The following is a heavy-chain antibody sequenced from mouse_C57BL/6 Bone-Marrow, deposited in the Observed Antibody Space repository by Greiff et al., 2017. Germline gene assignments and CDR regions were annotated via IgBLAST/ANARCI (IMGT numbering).Heavy chain of an antibody. CDR2: IYPGSGST. V-gene: IGHV1-55*01. D-gene: IGHD2-4*01. CDR3: ARRYYDPYYFDY. CDR1: GYTFTSYW. Sequence: VQLQQPGAELVKPGASVKMSCKASGYTFTSYWITWVKQRPGQGLEWIGDIYPGSGSTNYNEKFKSTATLTVDTSSSTAYMQLSSLTSEDSAVYYCARRYYDPYYFDYWGQGTTLTVSS. J-gene: IGHJ2*01.